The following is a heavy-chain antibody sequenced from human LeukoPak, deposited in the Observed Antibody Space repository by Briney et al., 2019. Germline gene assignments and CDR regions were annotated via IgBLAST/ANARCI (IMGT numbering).Heavy chain of an antibody. Sequence: ETLSLTCAVYGGSFSGYYMSWVRQAPGKGLEWVSVIYSGGSTYYADSVKGRFTISRDNSKNTLYLQMNSLRAEDTAVYYCARDISSGYYDAFDIWGQGTMVTVSS. CDR3: ARDISSGYYDAFDI. D-gene: IGHD3-22*01. CDR1: GGSFSGYY. CDR2: IYSGGST. V-gene: IGHV3-66*01. J-gene: IGHJ3*02.